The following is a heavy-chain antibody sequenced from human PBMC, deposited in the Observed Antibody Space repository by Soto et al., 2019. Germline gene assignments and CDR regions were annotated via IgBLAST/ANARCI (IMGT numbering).Heavy chain of an antibody. CDR3: AKGRGVTTIGGGYYFDS. CDR1: GFTFSCCA. V-gene: IGHV3-23*01. D-gene: IGHD3-10*01. CDR2: ISGSGGST. Sequence: PGGSLRLSCAASGFTFSCCAMTWVRQTPGRGLEWVSGISGSGGSTQYADSVKGRFTISRDNSKNTLYLQMNSLRAEDTAVYYCAKGRGVTTIGGGYYFDSWGQGTLVTVSS. J-gene: IGHJ4*02.